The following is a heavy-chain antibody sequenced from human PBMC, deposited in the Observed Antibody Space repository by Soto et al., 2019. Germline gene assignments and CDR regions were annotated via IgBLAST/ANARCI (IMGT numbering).Heavy chain of an antibody. Sequence: EVQLVESGGGLVKPGGSLRLSCAASGFNFNNAWMNWVSQAPGKGLEWVGRIIRKADGGASHYAAPVNGRFTISRDDSKTTVYLQMNSLKTEDTGIYYCALDRLGEWFYYYGLDVWGQGTTVTVSS. CDR1: GFNFNNAW. CDR3: ALDRLGEWFYYYGLDV. CDR2: IIRKADGGAS. D-gene: IGHD3-10*01. V-gene: IGHV3-15*01. J-gene: IGHJ6*02.